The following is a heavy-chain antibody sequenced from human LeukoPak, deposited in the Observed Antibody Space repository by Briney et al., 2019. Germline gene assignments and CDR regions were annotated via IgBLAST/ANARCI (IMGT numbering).Heavy chain of an antibody. CDR1: GLTFSCDW. V-gene: IGHV3-7*01. J-gene: IGHJ4*02. Sequence: GGSLRLSCTASGLTFSCDWISWVRQAPGKGLEWVANMKQDGSEKYYVDSVKGRFTISRDNANNSLYLQMNSLRAEDMAVYDCAGDLPFWSACPTDDYWRQGTLVTLSS. D-gene: IGHD3-3*01. CDR2: MKQDGSEK. CDR3: AGDLPFWSACPTDDY.